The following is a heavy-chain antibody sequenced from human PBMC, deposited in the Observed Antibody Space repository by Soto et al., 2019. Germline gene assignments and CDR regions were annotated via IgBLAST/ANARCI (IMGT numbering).Heavy chain of an antibody. D-gene: IGHD3-3*01. Sequence: SLRLSCAASGFTVSSNYMSWVRQAPGKGLEWVSVIYSGGSTYYADSVKGRFTISRDNSKNTLYLQMNSLRAEDTAVYYCARGGXGYDFWSGYYTAEYFQHWGQGTLVTVSS. J-gene: IGHJ1*01. CDR1: GFTVSSNY. CDR3: ARGGXGYDFWSGYYTAEYFQH. CDR2: IYSGGST. V-gene: IGHV3-53*01.